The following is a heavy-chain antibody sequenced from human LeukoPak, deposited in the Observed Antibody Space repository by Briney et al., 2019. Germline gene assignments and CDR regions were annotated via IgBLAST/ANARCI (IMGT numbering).Heavy chain of an antibody. CDR3: LGSGGWYPSFDY. D-gene: IGHD6-19*01. CDR1: GFTFSSYG. V-gene: IGHV3-30*03. J-gene: IGHJ4*02. CDR2: ISYDGSNK. Sequence: GGSLRLSCAASGFTFSSYGMHWVHQAPGKGLEWVAVISYDGSNKYYADSVKGRFTISRDNSKNTLYLQMNSLRAEDTAVYYCLGSGGWYPSFDYWGQGTLVTVSS.